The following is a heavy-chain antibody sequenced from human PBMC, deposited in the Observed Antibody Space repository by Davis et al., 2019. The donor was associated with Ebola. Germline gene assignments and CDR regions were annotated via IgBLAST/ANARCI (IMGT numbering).Heavy chain of an antibody. CDR1: GFTFSSYA. J-gene: IGHJ4*02. CDR3: ARHSSSSPFDY. CDR2: ISGSGGST. D-gene: IGHD6-6*01. V-gene: IGHV3-23*01. Sequence: GESLKISCAASGFTFSSYAMSWVRQAPGKGLEWVSAISGSGGSTYYADSVKGRFTISRDNSKNTLYLQMNSLRAEDTAVYYCARHSSSSPFDYWGQGTLVTVSS.